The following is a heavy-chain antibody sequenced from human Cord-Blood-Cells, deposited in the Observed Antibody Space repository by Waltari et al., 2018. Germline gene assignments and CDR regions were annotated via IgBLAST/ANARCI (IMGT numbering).Heavy chain of an antibody. CDR2: IIPILGIA. Sequence: QVQLVQSGAEVKKPGSSVKVSCKASGGTFSSYAIRWVRQAPGQGREWMGRIIPILGIANYAQKFQGRVTITADKSTSTAYMELSSLRSEDTAVYYCARASVGAIFEYYFDYWGQGTLVTVSS. D-gene: IGHD1-26*01. CDR1: GGTFSSYA. CDR3: ARASVGAIFEYYFDY. J-gene: IGHJ4*02. V-gene: IGHV1-69*09.